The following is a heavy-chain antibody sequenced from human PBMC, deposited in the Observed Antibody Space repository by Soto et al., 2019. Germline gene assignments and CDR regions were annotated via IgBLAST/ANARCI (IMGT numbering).Heavy chain of an antibody. J-gene: IGHJ4*02. V-gene: IGHV4-34*01. CDR3: ARPTYYYDSSGYSSYYFDY. CDR1: GGSFSGYY. D-gene: IGHD3-22*01. Sequence: PSETLSLTCAVYGGSFSGYYGSWIRQPPGKGLEWIGEINHSGSTNYNPSLKSRVTISVDTSKNQFSLKLSSVTAADTAVYYCARPTYYYDSSGYSSYYFDYWGQGTLVTVSS. CDR2: INHSGST.